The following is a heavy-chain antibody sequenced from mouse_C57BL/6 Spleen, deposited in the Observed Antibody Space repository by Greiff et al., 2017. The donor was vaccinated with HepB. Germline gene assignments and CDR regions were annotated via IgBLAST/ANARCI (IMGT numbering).Heavy chain of an antibody. CDR1: GYTFTSYW. V-gene: IGHV1-50*01. D-gene: IGHD2-4*01. J-gene: IGHJ2*01. CDR2: IDPSDSYT. CDR3: ARSEYDYLYYFDY. Sequence: VQLQQSGAELVKPGASVKLSCKASGYTFTSYWMQWVKQRPGQGLEWIGEIDPSDSYTNYNQKFKGKATLTVDTSSSTAYMQLSSLTSEDSAVYYCARSEYDYLYYFDYWGQGTTLTVSS.